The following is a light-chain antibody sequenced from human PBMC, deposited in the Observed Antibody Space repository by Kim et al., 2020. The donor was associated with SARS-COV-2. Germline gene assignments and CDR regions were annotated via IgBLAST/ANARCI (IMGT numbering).Light chain of an antibody. Sequence: SPGKRAPLSCGAGRGVTSDLSPYQRRPGATPRGLIYGASTRATRTPDRCCGGGCGGEFTLTLSSMRSEDFAVYYCQRYNIWHPKYTLARGTKLEI. CDR2: GAS. CDR3: QRYNIWHPKYT. CDR1: RGVTSD. J-gene: IGKJ2*01. V-gene: IGKV3-15*01.